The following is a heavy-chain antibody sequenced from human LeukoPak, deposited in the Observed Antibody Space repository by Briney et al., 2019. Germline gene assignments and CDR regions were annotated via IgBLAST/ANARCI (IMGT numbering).Heavy chain of an antibody. J-gene: IGHJ4*02. CDR3: ATTYYYDSSGYWLSS. Sequence: SETLSLTCTVSGGSISSDGYYWSWIRQHPGKGLEWIEYIYYSGSTYYNPSLKSRVTISVDTSQDQFSLKLSSVTAADTAVYYCATTYYYDSSGYWLSSWGQGTLVTVSS. V-gene: IGHV4-31*03. CDR1: GGSISSDGYY. CDR2: IYYSGST. D-gene: IGHD3-22*01.